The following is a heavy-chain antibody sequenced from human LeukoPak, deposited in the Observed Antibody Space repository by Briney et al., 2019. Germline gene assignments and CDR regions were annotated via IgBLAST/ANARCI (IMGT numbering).Heavy chain of an antibody. CDR2: IYYTGTT. CDR1: GGSFSTYY. CDR3: ARAGANGIEAAGSLRY. Sequence: SETLSLTCTVSGGSFSTYYWSWIRQPPGKGLEWIGYIYYTGTTNYNPSLKSRVTISVDTSKNQFSLNLSSVTAADTAVYYCARAGANGIEAAGSLRYWGLGTLVTVSS. V-gene: IGHV4-59*01. J-gene: IGHJ4*02. D-gene: IGHD6-13*01.